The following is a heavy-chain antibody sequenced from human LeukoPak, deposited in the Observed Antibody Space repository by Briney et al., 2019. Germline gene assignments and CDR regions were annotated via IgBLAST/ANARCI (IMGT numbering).Heavy chain of an antibody. CDR1: GGSISSSY. CDR2: IYYSGST. J-gene: IGHJ4*02. V-gene: IGHV4-59*01. D-gene: IGHD3-22*01. Sequence: PSETLSLTCSVSGGSISSSYWSWIRRPPGKGLEWIGYIYYSGSTNYNPSLKSRVTISVDTSKNQFSLKLSSVTAADTAVYYCARIFTDSSDYYSEYWGQGALVTVSS. CDR3: ARIFTDSSDYYSEY.